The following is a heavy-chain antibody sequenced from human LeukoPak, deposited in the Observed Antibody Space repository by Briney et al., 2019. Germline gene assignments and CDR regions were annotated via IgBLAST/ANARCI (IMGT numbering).Heavy chain of an antibody. Sequence: PGGSLSLSCAAYGFTFSRYWMSWDRQAQGKGREWGANIKKDGREKDYVDYVKDRFTISTDNAKNSLYLQMNSLRVEDTAVYYCSRNVYRTFDSWDQGTLVTVSS. V-gene: IGHV3-7*01. J-gene: IGHJ4*02. CDR2: IKKDGREK. D-gene: IGHD1-14*01. CDR3: SRNVYRTFDS. CDR1: GFTFSRYW.